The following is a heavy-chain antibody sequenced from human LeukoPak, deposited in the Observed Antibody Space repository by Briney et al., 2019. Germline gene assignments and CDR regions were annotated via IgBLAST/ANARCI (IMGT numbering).Heavy chain of an antibody. D-gene: IGHD1-26*01. CDR3: ARGRAGSYSPFGY. CDR2: ISGSGGST. Sequence: PGGSLRLSCAASGFTFSSYAMSWVRQAPGKGLEWVSAISGSGGSTYYADSVKGRFTISRDNSKNTLYLQMNSLRAEDTAVYYCARGRAGSYSPFGYWGQGTLVTVSS. J-gene: IGHJ4*02. V-gene: IGHV3-23*01. CDR1: GFTFSSYA.